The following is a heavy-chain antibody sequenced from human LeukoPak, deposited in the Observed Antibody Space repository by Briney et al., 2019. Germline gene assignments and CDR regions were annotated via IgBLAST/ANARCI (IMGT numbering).Heavy chain of an antibody. CDR1: GGSISSSPYY. J-gene: IGHJ4*02. CDR2: INHSGST. Sequence: SETLSLTCTVSGGSISSSPYYWSWIRQPPGKGLEWIGEINHSGSTNYNPSLKSRVTISVDTSKNQFSLKLSSVTAADTAVYYCARGRRGGQQWLAYYFDYWGQGTLVTVSS. V-gene: IGHV4-39*07. D-gene: IGHD6-19*01. CDR3: ARGRRGGQQWLAYYFDY.